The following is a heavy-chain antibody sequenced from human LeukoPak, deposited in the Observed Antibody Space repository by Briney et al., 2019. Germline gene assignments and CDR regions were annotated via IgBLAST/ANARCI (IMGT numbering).Heavy chain of an antibody. CDR2: IYASGGA. Sequence: PGGSLRLSCVASGFDASDNFMIWVRQAPGQGLEWISIIYASGGAYHAESVRGRFSAFRDTSKNTIFLQMNKLKAGDTAMYYCVRRHDYWGQGTLVTVSS. J-gene: IGHJ4*02. CDR1: GFDASDNF. CDR3: VRRHDY. V-gene: IGHV3-53*01.